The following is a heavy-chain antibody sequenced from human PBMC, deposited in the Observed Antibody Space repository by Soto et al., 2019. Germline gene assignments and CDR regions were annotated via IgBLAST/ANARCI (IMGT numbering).Heavy chain of an antibody. J-gene: IGHJ6*01. CDR3: TRGLLGGAPSYTFHGMDV. V-gene: IGHV3-72*01. Sequence: EVQLVESGGGLVQPGGSLRLSGAASGFTFSDHYMDWVRQAPGKGLEWVARSRNRVNSHTTEYAASVKGRLTISRDESKSSLYLQMNSLKIEDTAVYYCTRGLLGGAPSYTFHGMDVWGQGTTVTVSS. D-gene: IGHD1-26*01. CDR2: SRNRVNSHTT. CDR1: GFTFSDHY.